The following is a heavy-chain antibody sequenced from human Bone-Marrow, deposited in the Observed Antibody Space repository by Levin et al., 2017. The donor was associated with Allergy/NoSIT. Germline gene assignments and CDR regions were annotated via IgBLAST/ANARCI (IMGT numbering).Heavy chain of an antibody. CDR2: ISYDGSNK. CDR1: GFTFSSYA. D-gene: IGHD3-22*01. CDR3: ARDPYYYDSSGYYLDAFDI. J-gene: IGHJ3*02. Sequence: GGSLRLSCAASGFTFSSYAMHWVRQAPGKGLEWVAVISYDGSNKYYADSVKGRFTISRDNSKNTLYLQMNSLRAEDTAVYYCARDPYYYDSSGYYLDAFDIWGQGTMVTVSS. V-gene: IGHV3-30-3*01.